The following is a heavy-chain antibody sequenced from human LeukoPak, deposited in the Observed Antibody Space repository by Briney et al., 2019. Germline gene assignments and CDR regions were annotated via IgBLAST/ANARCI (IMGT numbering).Heavy chain of an antibody. CDR3: ARGGRQQLVREVYYYYYGMDV. V-gene: IGHV1-69*13. Sequence: SVKVSCKASGGTFSSYAISWVRQAPGQGLEWMGGIIPIFGTANYAQKFQGRVTITADESTSTAYMELRSLRSDDTAVYYCARGGRQQLVREVYYYYYGMDVWGQGTTVTVSS. CDR1: GGTFSSYA. CDR2: IIPIFGTA. D-gene: IGHD6-13*01. J-gene: IGHJ6*02.